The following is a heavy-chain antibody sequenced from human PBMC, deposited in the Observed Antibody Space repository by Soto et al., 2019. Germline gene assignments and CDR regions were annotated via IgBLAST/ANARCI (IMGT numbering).Heavy chain of an antibody. Sequence: QVQLVQSGAEVKKPGSSVKVSCKASGGTFSSYAISWVRQAPGQGLEWMGGIIPIFGTANYAQKFQGRVTINAEESTSTAYMELSSLRSEDTAVYYCARVPFSWYDSKAYYYYYGMDVWGQGTTVTVSS. CDR1: GGTFSSYA. J-gene: IGHJ6*02. D-gene: IGHD6-13*01. V-gene: IGHV1-69*01. CDR2: IIPIFGTA. CDR3: ARVPFSWYDSKAYYYYYGMDV.